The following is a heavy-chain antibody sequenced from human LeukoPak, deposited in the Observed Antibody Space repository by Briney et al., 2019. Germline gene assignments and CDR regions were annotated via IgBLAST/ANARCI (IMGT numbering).Heavy chain of an antibody. V-gene: IGHV1-18*01. CDR3: ARDSHDSSGYYRNFDY. J-gene: IGHJ4*02. CDR1: GYTFTSYG. Sequence: ASVKVSCKASGYTFTSYGISWVRQAPGQGLGWMGWISAYNGNTNYAQKLQGRVTMTTDTSTSTAYMELRSLRSDDTAVYYCARDSHDSSGYYRNFDYWGQGTLVTVSS. D-gene: IGHD3-22*01. CDR2: ISAYNGNT.